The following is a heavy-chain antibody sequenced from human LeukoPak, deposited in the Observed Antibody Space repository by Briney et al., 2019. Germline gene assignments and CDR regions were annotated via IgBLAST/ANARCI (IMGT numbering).Heavy chain of an antibody. CDR1: GFTFSSCG. CDR2: IWNDGSNE. J-gene: IGHJ4*02. CDR3: ARGRGYGSGSSPISDY. Sequence: GGSLRLSCAASGFTFSSCGMHCVRQAPGKGLDWVAVIWNDGSNEHYADSVKGRFTISRDNSKNTLYLQMSSLRAEDTAVYYCARGRGYGSGSSPISDYWGQGTLVTVSS. D-gene: IGHD3-10*01. V-gene: IGHV3-33*01.